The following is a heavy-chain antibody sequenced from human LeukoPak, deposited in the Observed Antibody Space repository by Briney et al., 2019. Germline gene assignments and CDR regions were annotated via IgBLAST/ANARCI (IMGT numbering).Heavy chain of an antibody. CDR2: IYYSGST. Sequence: SETLSLTCTVSGGSISSYYWSWIRQPPGKGLEWIGYIYYSGSTNYNPSLKSRVTISVDTSKNQFSLKLSSVTAADTAVYYCARQGYSSGWDNWFDPWGQGTLVTVSS. V-gene: IGHV4-59*08. D-gene: IGHD6-19*01. CDR3: ARQGYSSGWDNWFDP. J-gene: IGHJ5*02. CDR1: GGSISSYY.